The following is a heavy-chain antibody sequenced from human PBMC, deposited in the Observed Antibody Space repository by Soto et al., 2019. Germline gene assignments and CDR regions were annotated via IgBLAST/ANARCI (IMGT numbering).Heavy chain of an antibody. D-gene: IGHD1-1*01. J-gene: IGHJ6*02. CDR1: GDSVSSNSAA. CDR2: TYYRSKWYN. V-gene: IGHV6-1*01. Sequence: SQTLSLTCXISGDSVSSNSAAWNWIRQSPSRGLEWLGRTYYRSKWYNDYAVSVKSRITINPDTSKNQSSQQLNSVTPEDTAVYYCARDKVDNWHDLLPGRADYYYYGMDVWGQGTTVTVSS. CDR3: ARDKVDNWHDLLPGRADYYYYGMDV.